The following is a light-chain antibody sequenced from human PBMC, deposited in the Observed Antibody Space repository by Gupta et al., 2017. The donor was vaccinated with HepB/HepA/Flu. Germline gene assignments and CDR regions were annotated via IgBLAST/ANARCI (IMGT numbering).Light chain of an antibody. Sequence: QSVLTQPPSASGTPGPRVPISCSGSSSNIGSNYVYWYQQLPGTAPKLLIYRNNQRPSGVPDRFSGSKSGTSASLAISGLRSEDEADYYCAAWDDSLSGNWVFGGGTKLTVL. CDR1: SSNIGSNY. V-gene: IGLV1-47*01. CDR3: AAWDDSLSGNWV. CDR2: RNN. J-gene: IGLJ3*02.